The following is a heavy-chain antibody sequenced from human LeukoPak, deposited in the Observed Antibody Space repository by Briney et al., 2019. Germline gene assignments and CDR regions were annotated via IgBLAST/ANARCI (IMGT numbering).Heavy chain of an antibody. V-gene: IGHV3-48*01. CDR2: ISSSSTI. J-gene: IGHJ4*02. D-gene: IGHD2-21*02. CDR1: GFTFSSYS. CDR3: ARDRQLPYCGGDCYPEQFDY. Sequence: GGSLRLSCAASGFTFSSYSMNWVRQAPGKGLEWVSYISSSSTIYYGDSVKGRFTISRDNAKNSLYLQMNSLRAEDTAVYYCARDRQLPYCGGDCYPEQFDYWAQGTLVTVSS.